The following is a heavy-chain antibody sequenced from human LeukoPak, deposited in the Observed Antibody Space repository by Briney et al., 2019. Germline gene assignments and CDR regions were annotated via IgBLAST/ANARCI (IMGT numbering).Heavy chain of an antibody. V-gene: IGHV5-51*01. CDR3: ARHGEGYCSSTSCYWPDY. D-gene: IGHD2-2*01. Sequence: PGESLKISCKGSGYSFTNYWIGWVRQMPGKGLEWMGIIYPGDSDTRYSPSFQGQVTISADKSISTAYLQWSSLKASDTAMYYCARHGEGYCSSTSCYWPDYWGQGTLVTVSS. CDR2: IYPGDSDT. CDR1: GYSFTNYW. J-gene: IGHJ4*02.